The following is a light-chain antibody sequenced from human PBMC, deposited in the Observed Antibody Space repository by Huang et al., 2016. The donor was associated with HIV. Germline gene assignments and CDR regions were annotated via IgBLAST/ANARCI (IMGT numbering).Light chain of an antibody. CDR3: QQYNTSPRT. V-gene: IGKV3-15*01. CDR1: QSVFKN. CDR2: GSS. Sequence: ENLMTQSPSTLSVSPGESATLSCRASQSVFKNLAWYQQKPGQAPKLLIYGSSTRAAGIPARFSGSGSGTDFTLTISSLQSEDFAVYYCQQYNTSPRTFGQGNKVEV. J-gene: IGKJ1*01.